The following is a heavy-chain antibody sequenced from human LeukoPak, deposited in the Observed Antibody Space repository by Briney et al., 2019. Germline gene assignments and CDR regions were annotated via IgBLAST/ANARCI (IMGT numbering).Heavy chain of an antibody. CDR2: ISYDGSNK. Sequence: PGGSLRLSCIVSGFTVSSTLMDWVRQAPGKGLEWVAVISYDGSNKYYADSVKGRFTISRDNSKNTLYLQMNSLRAEDTAVYYCARGLLFGTTYPFEVQGSGHVGYYYGMDVWGQGTTVTVSS. CDR3: ARGLLFGTTYPFEVQGSGHVGYYYGMDV. CDR1: GFTVSSTL. V-gene: IGHV3-30*04. J-gene: IGHJ6*02. D-gene: IGHD3-10*01.